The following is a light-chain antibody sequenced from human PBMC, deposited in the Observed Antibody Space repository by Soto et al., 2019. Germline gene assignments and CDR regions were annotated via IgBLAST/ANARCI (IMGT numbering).Light chain of an antibody. CDR2: STN. V-gene: IGLV7-43*01. Sequence: QAVVTQEPSLTVSQGGTVTLTCASSTGAVTSGYYPNWFQQKPGQAPRALIYSTNTKLSWTPARFSGSLLGGKAALTVSGVQPEDEAEYYCLLFYVDAWVFGGGTKVTVL. J-gene: IGLJ3*02. CDR1: TGAVTSGYY. CDR3: LLFYVDAWV.